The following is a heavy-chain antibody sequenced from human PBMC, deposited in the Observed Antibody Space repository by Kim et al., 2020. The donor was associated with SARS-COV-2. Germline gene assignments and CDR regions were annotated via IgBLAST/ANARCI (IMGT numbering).Heavy chain of an antibody. V-gene: IGHV3-13*01. CDR1: GFTFSSYD. J-gene: IGHJ6*02. Sequence: GSLRLSCAASGFTFSSYDMHWVRQATGKGLEWVSAIGTAGDTYYPGSVKGRFTISRENAKNSLYLQMNSLRAGDTAVYYCARLYYYYGMDVWGQGTTVTVSS. CDR3: ARLYYYYGMDV. CDR2: IGTAGDT.